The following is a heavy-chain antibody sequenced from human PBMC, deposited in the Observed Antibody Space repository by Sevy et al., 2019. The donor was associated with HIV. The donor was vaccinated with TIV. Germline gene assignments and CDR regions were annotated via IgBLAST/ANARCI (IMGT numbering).Heavy chain of an antibody. CDR1: GGSISSYY. CDR3: ARDTGRGTAAGVLDY. CDR2: IYYSGST. J-gene: IGHJ4*02. V-gene: IGHV4-59*01. Sequence: SETLSLTCTVSGGSISSYYWSWIRQPPGKGLEWIGYIYYSGSTNYNPSLKSRVTISADTSKNQFSLKLSSVTAADTAVYYCARDTGRGTAAGVLDYWGQGTLVTVSS. D-gene: IGHD6-13*01.